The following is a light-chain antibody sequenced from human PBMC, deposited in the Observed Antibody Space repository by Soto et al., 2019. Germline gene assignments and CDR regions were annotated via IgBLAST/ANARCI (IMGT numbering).Light chain of an antibody. CDR3: QQSYSTPFT. J-gene: IGKJ3*01. V-gene: IGKV1-39*01. CDR1: QSISSY. Sequence: DIQMTQSPSSLSASVGDRVTITCRASQSISSYLNWYQQKPGKAPKLLIYAASSLQSGVPSRFGGSGSGTHFTLTISSLQPEDFATYYCQQSYSTPFTFGPGTKVDIK. CDR2: AAS.